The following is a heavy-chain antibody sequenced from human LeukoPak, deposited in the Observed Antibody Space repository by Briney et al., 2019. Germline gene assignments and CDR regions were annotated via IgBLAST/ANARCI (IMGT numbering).Heavy chain of an antibody. CDR2: MNPNSGNT. Sequence: ASVKVSCKASGYTFTSYDVNWVRQATGQGLEWMGWMNPNSGNTDYAQKFQGRVTMTRNTSISTAYMELSSLRSEDTAVYYCATGGGGSGTYAFDIWGQGTMVTVSS. D-gene: IGHD3-10*01. CDR3: ATGGGGSGTYAFDI. V-gene: IGHV1-8*01. CDR1: GYTFTSYD. J-gene: IGHJ3*02.